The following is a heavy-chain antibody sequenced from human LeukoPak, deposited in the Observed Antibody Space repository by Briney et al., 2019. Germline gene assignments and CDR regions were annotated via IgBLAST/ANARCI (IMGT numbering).Heavy chain of an antibody. CDR1: DFSVNNNY. CDR3: AGGKYYGSGTRPGYLGY. D-gene: IGHD3-10*01. CDR2: MDNFGIK. J-gene: IGHJ4*02. Sequence: GGSLRLACAASDFSVNNNYVDWVRQAPGKGLEWVSCMDNFGIKTYADSVQGRFTASRDSSRNMVFLQMNSLRVEDTAVYYCAGGKYYGSGTRPGYLGYWGLGTMVTVSS. V-gene: IGHV3-53*01.